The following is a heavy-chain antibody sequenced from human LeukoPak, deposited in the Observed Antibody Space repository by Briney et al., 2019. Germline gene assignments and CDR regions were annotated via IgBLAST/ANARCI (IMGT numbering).Heavy chain of an antibody. D-gene: IGHD5-12*01. Sequence: ASVQVSCTASGYIFTGYYMHWVRQAPGQGLEWMGWININSGGTNYAQKFEGRVTMTRDTSITTAYMELKRLRSDDTAVYYCARDSSSRGYSGYDLIFDYWGQGTLVTVSS. J-gene: IGHJ4*02. CDR2: ININSGGT. V-gene: IGHV1-2*02. CDR3: ARDSSSRGYSGYDLIFDY. CDR1: GYIFTGYY.